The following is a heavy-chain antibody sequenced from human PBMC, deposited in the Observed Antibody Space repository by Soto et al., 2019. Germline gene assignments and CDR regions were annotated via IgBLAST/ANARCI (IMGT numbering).Heavy chain of an antibody. J-gene: IGHJ6*02. CDR3: AAGSSYDFWIGYYGTSYGMDV. Sequence: ASVKVSCKASGFTFTSSAVQWVRQARGQRLEWIGWIVVGSGNTNYAQKFQERVTITRDMSTSTAYMELSSLRSEDTAVYYCAAGSSYDFWIGYYGTSYGMDVWGQGTTVTVSS. CDR1: GFTFTSSA. V-gene: IGHV1-58*01. CDR2: IVVGSGNT. D-gene: IGHD3-3*01.